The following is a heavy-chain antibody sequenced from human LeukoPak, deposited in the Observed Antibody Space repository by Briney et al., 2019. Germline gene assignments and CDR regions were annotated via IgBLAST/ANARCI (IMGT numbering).Heavy chain of an antibody. Sequence: SETLSLTCTVSGYSISSGYYWGWIRQPPGKGLEWIGSIYHSGSTYYNPSLKSRVTISVDTSKNQFSLKLSSVTAADTAVYYCARGTYSLDIWGQGTMVTVSS. CDR2: IYHSGST. D-gene: IGHD2-21*01. CDR1: GYSISSGYY. CDR3: ARGTYSLDI. J-gene: IGHJ3*02. V-gene: IGHV4-38-2*02.